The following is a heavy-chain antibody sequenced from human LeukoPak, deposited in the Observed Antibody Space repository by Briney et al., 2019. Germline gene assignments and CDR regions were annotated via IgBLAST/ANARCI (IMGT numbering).Heavy chain of an antibody. CDR1: GVTFSRYW. D-gene: IGHD2-15*01. CDR2: IKNDGSTT. V-gene: IGHV3-74*01. Sequence: WGSLRLSCAASGVTFSRYWRHWVRQAPGKGLVWVSRIKNDGSTTTYADSVKGRFTISRDNAKNTLYLQMNSLRAEDTAVYYCVREPYCSGGSCYTSGFDCWGQGTLVTVSS. CDR3: VREPYCSGGSCYTSGFDC. J-gene: IGHJ4*02.